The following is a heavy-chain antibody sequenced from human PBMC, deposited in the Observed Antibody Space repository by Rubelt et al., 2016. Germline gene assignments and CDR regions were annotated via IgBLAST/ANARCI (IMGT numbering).Heavy chain of an antibody. Sequence: QLQLQESGPGLVKPSETLSLTCTVSGGSISSSSYYWGWIRQPPGKGLEWIGSIYYSGSTYYNPSLKSRVTISVDTSKNQFALRWSVGAAVATAGDYCAGERFSTPAVLTGWFDPWGQGTLVTVSS. J-gene: IGHJ5*02. CDR3: AGERFSTPAVLTGWFDP. V-gene: IGHV4-39*07. D-gene: IGHD2-2*01. CDR2: IYYSGST. CDR1: GGSISSSSYY.